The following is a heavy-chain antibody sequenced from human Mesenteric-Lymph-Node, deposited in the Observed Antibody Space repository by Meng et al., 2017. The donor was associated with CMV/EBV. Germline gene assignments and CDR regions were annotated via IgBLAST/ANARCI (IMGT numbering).Heavy chain of an antibody. CDR2: IIPIFGTA. CDR1: GGTFSSYA. Sequence: SVKVSCKASGGTFSSYAISWVRQAPGQGLEWMGGIIPIFGTANYAQKFQGRVTITTDESTSTAYMELSRLRSDDTAVYYCARDLRVATITDYYYYGMDVWGQGTTVTVSS. CDR3: ARDLRVATITDYYYYGMDV. V-gene: IGHV1-69*05. D-gene: IGHD5-12*01. J-gene: IGHJ6*02.